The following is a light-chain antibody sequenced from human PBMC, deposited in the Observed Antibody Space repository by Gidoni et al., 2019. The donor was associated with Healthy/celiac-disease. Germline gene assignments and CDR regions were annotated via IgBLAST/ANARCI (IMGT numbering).Light chain of an antibody. CDR3: QQSYSTARR. CDR2: AAS. J-gene: IGKJ1*01. Sequence: DIQMLQSPSSLSASVGDRVTITCRASQSISSYLHWYQQKPGKAPKLLIYAASSLQSGVPSRFSGSGCGTDFALTISRLQPEDFATYCSQQSYSTARRFXQXTKVEIK. CDR1: QSISSY. V-gene: IGKV1-39*01.